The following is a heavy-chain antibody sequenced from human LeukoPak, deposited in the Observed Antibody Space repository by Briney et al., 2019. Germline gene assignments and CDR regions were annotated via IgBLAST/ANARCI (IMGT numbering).Heavy chain of an antibody. D-gene: IGHD2-2*01. V-gene: IGHV1-2*02. Sequence: ASVKVSCKASGYTSTGYYMHWVRQAPGQGLEWMGWINPNCGGTNYAQKFQGRVTMTRDTSISTAYMELSRLRSDDTAVYYCARVRVIVVVPAAIFRGFDYWGQGTLVTVSS. CDR1: GYTSTGYY. CDR2: INPNCGGT. J-gene: IGHJ4*02. CDR3: ARVRVIVVVPAAIFRGFDY.